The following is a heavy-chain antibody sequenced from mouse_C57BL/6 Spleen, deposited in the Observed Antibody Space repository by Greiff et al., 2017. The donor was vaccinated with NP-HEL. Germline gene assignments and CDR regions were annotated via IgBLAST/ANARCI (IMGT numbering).Heavy chain of an antibody. D-gene: IGHD2-3*01. CDR1: GFTFSSYT. CDR2: ISGGGGNT. CDR3: ARHDGGGRWFAY. J-gene: IGHJ3*01. V-gene: IGHV5-9*01. Sequence: EVHLVESGGGLVKPGGSLKLSCAASGFTFSSYTMSWVRQTPEKRLEWVATISGGGGNTYYPDSVKGRFTISRDNAKNTLYLQMSSLRSEDTALYYCARHDGGGRWFAYWGQGTLVTVSA.